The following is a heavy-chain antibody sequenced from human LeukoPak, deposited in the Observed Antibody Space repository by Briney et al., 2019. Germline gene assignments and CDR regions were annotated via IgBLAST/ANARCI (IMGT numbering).Heavy chain of an antibody. J-gene: IGHJ4*02. CDR1: GFTFSTYA. CDR3: ASISGASWGDY. V-gene: IGHV3-30-3*01. CDR2: ISYDGNNI. D-gene: IGHD3-16*01. Sequence: GGCPRLSCAASGFTFSTYALHWVRQAPGKGLEWVAVISYDGNNIYYVDSVKGRFTISRDNSKNTLYLQMNSLRAEDTAVYFCASISGASWGDYWGQATLV.